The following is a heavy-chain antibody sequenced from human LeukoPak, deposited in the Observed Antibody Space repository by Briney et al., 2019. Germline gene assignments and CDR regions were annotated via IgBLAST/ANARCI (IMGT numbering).Heavy chain of an antibody. CDR3: ARGRSASGYFHF. Sequence: PSETLSLTCAVSGGSFSGHYWNWIRQPPGKGLEWIGEINHGGSTNYNPSLKSRVTISVDTSQNQFSLRLSSVTAADTAVYYCARGRSASGYFHFWGQGTLVTVSS. CDR2: INHGGST. CDR1: GGSFSGHY. D-gene: IGHD3-16*01. V-gene: IGHV4-34*01. J-gene: IGHJ4*02.